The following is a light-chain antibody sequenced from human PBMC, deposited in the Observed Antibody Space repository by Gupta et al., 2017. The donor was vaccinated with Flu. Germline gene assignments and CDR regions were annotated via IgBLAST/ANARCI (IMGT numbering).Light chain of an antibody. Sequence: QSVLTQPSSVSGAPGRRVTISCTGSSSNIGASYDVNWFHQVPGTAPKLLIYHNNNRPSGVPARFSGSKSGTSATVATTGLQAEDEGDYYCQSYDSSRSNWVFGGGTKLTVL. CDR2: HNN. CDR3: QSYDSSRSNWV. CDR1: SSNIGASYD. V-gene: IGLV1-40*01. J-gene: IGLJ3*02.